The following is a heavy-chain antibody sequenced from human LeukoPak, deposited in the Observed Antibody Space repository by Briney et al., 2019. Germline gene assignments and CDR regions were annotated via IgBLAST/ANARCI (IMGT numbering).Heavy chain of an antibody. D-gene: IGHD3-10*01. CDR3: AKDHSYGSGSYVDY. Sequence: GGSLRLSCAASGFTFDDYAMHWVRQAPGKGLEWVSLISWDGGSTYYADSVKGRFTISRDNSKNSLYLQMNSLRAEDTALYYCAKDHSYGSGSYVDYWGQRTLVTVSS. J-gene: IGHJ4*02. V-gene: IGHV3-43D*03. CDR2: ISWDGGST. CDR1: GFTFDDYA.